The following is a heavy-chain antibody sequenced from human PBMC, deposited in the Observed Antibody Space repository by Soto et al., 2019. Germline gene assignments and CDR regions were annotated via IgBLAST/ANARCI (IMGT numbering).Heavy chain of an antibody. CDR3: ARGGGYRNYLDY. CDR1: VGSISSGDYS. D-gene: IGHD2-15*01. J-gene: IGHJ4*02. Sequence: SETLSLTCTFSVGSISSGDYSWSWIRQPPGKGLEWIGYIYYSGSTYYNPSLKSRVTISVDTSKNQFSLKLSSVTAADTAVYYCARGGGYRNYLDYWGQGTMVTVSS. CDR2: IYYSGST. V-gene: IGHV4-30-4*01.